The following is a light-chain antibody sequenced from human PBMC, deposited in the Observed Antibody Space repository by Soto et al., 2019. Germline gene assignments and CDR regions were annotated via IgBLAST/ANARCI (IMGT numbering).Light chain of an antibody. CDR1: QSISSW. V-gene: IGKV1-5*03. CDR3: QQYNTHRAWT. Sequence: DIQMTQSPSTLSASVGDRVTITCRASQSISSWLAWYQQKPGKAPNLLIHKASTLLSGVPSRFSGSGSGTEFTRTISSLHPDDFATYYCQQYNTHRAWTFGQGTKVEIK. J-gene: IGKJ1*01. CDR2: KAS.